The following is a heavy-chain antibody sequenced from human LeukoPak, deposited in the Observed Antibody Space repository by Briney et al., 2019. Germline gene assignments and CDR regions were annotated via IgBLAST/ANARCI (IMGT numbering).Heavy chain of an antibody. CDR1: VGSLSSSNW. CDR3: ARQAWTYYYDSSGYSYDY. D-gene: IGHD3-22*01. Sequence: PSETLSLTCAVSVGSLSSSNWWSWVRQPPGKGLEWIGKIYHSGSTNYNPSLKSRVTISVDKSKNQFSLKLSSVTAADTAVYYCARQAWTYYYDSSGYSYDYWGQGTLVTVSS. V-gene: IGHV4-4*02. CDR2: IYHSGST. J-gene: IGHJ4*02.